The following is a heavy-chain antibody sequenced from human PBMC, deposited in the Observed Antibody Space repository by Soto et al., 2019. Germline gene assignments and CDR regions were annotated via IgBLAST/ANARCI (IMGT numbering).Heavy chain of an antibody. CDR1: GGTFSSYA. D-gene: IGHD6-13*01. J-gene: IGHJ6*02. CDR3: ARSYGGAAAGSLWTYYYYYYGMDV. V-gene: IGHV1-69*01. CDR2: IIPIFGTA. Sequence: QVQLVQSGAEVKKPGSSVKVSCKASGGTFSSYAISWVRQAPGQGLEWMGGIIPIFGTANYAQKFQGRVTITADESTSTAYMELSRLRSEDTAVYYCARSYGGAAAGSLWTYYYYYYGMDVWGQETTVTVSS.